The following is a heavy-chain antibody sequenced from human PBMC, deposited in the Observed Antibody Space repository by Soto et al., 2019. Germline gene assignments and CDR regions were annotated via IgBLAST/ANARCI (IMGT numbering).Heavy chain of an antibody. CDR2: IIPILGIA. V-gene: IGHV1-69*02. Sequence: SVKVSCKASGGTFSSYTISWVRQAPGQGPEWMGRIIPILGIANYAQKFQGRVTITADKSTSTAYMELSSLRSEDTAVYYCARRVTMVRGVLSPWFDPWGQGTLVTVSS. J-gene: IGHJ5*02. CDR1: GGTFSSYT. D-gene: IGHD3-10*01. CDR3: ARRVTMVRGVLSPWFDP.